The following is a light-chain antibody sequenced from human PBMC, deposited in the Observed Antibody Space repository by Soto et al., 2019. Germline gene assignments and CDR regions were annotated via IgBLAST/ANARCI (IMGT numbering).Light chain of an antibody. CDR1: QSISSW. Sequence: DIQMTQTPSTLSASVGDRVTITCRASQSISSWLAWYQQKPGKAPKLLIYDASSLESGVPSRFSGSGSGTEFTLTISSLQPDDFATYYCQQYSSYWTFAQGTMVDVK. CDR2: DAS. CDR3: QQYSSYWT. V-gene: IGKV1-5*01. J-gene: IGKJ1*01.